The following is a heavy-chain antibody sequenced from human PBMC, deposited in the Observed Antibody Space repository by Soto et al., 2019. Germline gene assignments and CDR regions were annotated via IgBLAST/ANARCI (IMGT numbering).Heavy chain of an antibody. J-gene: IGHJ6*02. Sequence: GESLKISCKGSGYSFTSYWIGWVRQMPGKGLEWMGIIYPGDSDTRYSPSFQGQVTISADKSISTAYLQWSSLKDSDTAMYYCARTAWCHRGGMDVWGQGTTVTVSS. CDR1: GYSFTSYW. CDR3: ARTAWCHRGGMDV. D-gene: IGHD2-15*01. V-gene: IGHV5-51*01. CDR2: IYPGDSDT.